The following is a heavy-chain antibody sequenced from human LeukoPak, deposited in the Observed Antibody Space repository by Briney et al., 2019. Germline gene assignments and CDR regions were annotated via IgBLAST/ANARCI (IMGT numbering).Heavy chain of an antibody. V-gene: IGHV3-30*18. Sequence: GGSLRLSCAASGFTFSSYGMHWVRQAPGKGLEWVAVISYDGSNKYYADSVKGGFTISRGNSKNTLYLQMNSLRAEDAAVYYCAKALLRYYYDSSGYWKPNVPLEAYWGQGTLVTVSS. J-gene: IGHJ4*02. CDR1: GFTFSSYG. D-gene: IGHD3-22*01. CDR2: ISYDGSNK. CDR3: AKALLRYYYDSSGYWKPNVPLEAY.